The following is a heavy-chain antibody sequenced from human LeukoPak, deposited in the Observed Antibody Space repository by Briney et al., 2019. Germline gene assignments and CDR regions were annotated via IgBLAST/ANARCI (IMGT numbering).Heavy chain of an antibody. Sequence: SGGSLRLSCAASGFTFSSYWMSWVRQAPGKGLEWVSSISSSSGYIYYADSLKGRFTISRDNAKNSLYLQMNSLRAEDTAVYYCARGTPTTRDFDSWGQGTLVTVSS. CDR1: GFTFSSYW. CDR3: ARGTPTTRDFDS. V-gene: IGHV3-21*06. CDR2: ISSSSGYI. J-gene: IGHJ4*02. D-gene: IGHD4-11*01.